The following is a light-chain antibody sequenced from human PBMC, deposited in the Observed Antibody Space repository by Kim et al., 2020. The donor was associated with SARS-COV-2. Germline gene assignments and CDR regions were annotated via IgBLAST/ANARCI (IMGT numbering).Light chain of an antibody. CDR3: QQRSSWPRT. Sequence: LSARDSATLSYRASQSVSRFLAWYQERRGQAPRLLIYDASNRATDIPSRFSGSGSGTDFTHTISTLGPEDFAVYYCQQRSSWPRTFGQGTKVDIK. CDR1: QSVSRF. CDR2: DAS. J-gene: IGKJ1*01. V-gene: IGKV3-11*01.